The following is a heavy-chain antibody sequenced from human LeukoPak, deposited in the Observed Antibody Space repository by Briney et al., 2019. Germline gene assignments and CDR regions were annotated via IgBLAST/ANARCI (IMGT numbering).Heavy chain of an antibody. CDR2: ISSSGSTI. CDR3: ARGYSGYDYSFDY. J-gene: IGHJ4*02. V-gene: IGHV3-48*03. CDR1: GFAFSSYE. Sequence: GSLRLSCAASGFAFSSYEMNWVRQAPGKGLEWASYISSSGSTIYYADSVKGRFTISRDNAKNSLYLQMNSLRAEDTAVYYCARGYSGYDYSFDYWGQGTLVTVSS. D-gene: IGHD5-12*01.